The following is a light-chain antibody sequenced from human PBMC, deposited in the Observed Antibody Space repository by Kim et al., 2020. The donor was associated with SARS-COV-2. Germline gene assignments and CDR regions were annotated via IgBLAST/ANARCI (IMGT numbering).Light chain of an antibody. CDR2: GKN. Sequence: ALAQTVRITCQGDILRSYFASWYQQMPGQAPVLVIYGKNNRPSGIPDRFSGSSSGNTASLTITGAQAEDEADYYCNSRDSSGNHVVFGGGTQLTVL. V-gene: IGLV3-19*01. CDR1: ILRSYF. J-gene: IGLJ2*01. CDR3: NSRDSSGNHVV.